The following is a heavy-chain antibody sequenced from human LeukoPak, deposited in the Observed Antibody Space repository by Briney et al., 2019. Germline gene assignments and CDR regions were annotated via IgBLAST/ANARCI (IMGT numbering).Heavy chain of an antibody. CDR2: IGGSGGPT. CDR3: ARRGDPYYFDY. D-gene: IGHD2-21*02. CDR1: GFTFSDSA. Sequence: GGSLRLSCAASGFTFSDSAMNWVRQAPGKGLEWVSAIGGSGGPTFYADSVKGGFTISRDNSKNTLYLRLNSLRAEDTAVYYCARRGDPYYFDYWGQGALVTVSA. V-gene: IGHV3-23*01. J-gene: IGHJ4*02.